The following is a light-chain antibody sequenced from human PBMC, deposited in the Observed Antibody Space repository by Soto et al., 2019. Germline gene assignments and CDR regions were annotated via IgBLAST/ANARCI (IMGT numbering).Light chain of an antibody. J-gene: IGKJ5*01. Sequence: DIQMTQSPSTLSASVGDRVTITCRASQSISSWLAWYQQKPGKAPKLLIYKASSLESGVPSRFSGSGSGTEFTLSINSLQPEDFATYYCQQAYSFPITFGQGTRLEIK. CDR1: QSISSW. CDR3: QQAYSFPIT. CDR2: KAS. V-gene: IGKV1-5*03.